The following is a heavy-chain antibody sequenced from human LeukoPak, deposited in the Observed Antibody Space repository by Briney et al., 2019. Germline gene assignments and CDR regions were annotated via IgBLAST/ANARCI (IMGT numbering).Heavy chain of an antibody. CDR3: TRTWWTEACSSSSCFTPDFDY. D-gene: IGHD2-2*02. CDR1: GYTFINYQ. Sequence: ASVTVSCRTSGYTFINYQIHWVRQAPDQGLEWMGRINSNSGATVFAQKFQGRVTMTRDTSINTVYMELSSLEFDDTAVYYCTRTWWTEACSSSSCFTPDFDYRGQGTPVTVSS. J-gene: IGHJ4*02. V-gene: IGHV1-2*06. CDR2: INSNSGAT.